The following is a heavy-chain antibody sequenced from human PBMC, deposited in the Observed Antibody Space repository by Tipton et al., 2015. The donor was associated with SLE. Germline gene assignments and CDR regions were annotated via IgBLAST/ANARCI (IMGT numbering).Heavy chain of an antibody. J-gene: IGHJ5*02. CDR2: IFYSGST. CDR1: GGSISSHY. D-gene: IGHD2-15*01. CDR3: AREGHCSGGSCYPWFDP. V-gene: IGHV4-59*11. Sequence: TLSLTCTVSGGSISSHYWSWIRQPPGKGLEWIGYIFYSGSTNYNPSLKSRVTISVDTSKNQFSLTLSSVTAADTAVYYCAREGHCSGGSCYPWFDPWGQGTLVTVSS.